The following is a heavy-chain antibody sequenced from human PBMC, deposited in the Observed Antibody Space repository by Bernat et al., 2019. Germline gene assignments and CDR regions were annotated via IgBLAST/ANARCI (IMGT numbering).Heavy chain of an antibody. CDR3: AKWRVNYDSSGYYGLGY. CDR1: GFTFSSYG. J-gene: IGHJ4*02. D-gene: IGHD3-22*01. Sequence: QVQLVESGGGVVQPGRSLRLSCAASGFTFSSYGMHWVRQAPGKGLEWVALISYDGSNEYYADSVKGRFTISRDNSKNTLYLQMNSLRAEDTAVYYCAKWRVNYDSSGYYGLGYWGQGTLVTVSS. CDR2: ISYDGSNE. V-gene: IGHV3-30*18.